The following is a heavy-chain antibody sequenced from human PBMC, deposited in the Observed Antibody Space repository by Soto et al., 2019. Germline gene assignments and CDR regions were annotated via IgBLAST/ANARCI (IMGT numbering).Heavy chain of an antibody. CDR3: ARAPLRTTIPKDAFDI. CDR2: IYTSGST. D-gene: IGHD5-12*01. V-gene: IGHV4-4*07. Sequence: SETLSLTCNVSGGSFSNSYCSWIRQPAGKGLEWIGRIYTSGSTTSNPSLKSRVSMSVDTSKSQFSLRLSSVTTADTAVYYCARAPLRTTIPKDAFDIWGQGTVVTVSS. J-gene: IGHJ3*02. CDR1: GGSFSNSY.